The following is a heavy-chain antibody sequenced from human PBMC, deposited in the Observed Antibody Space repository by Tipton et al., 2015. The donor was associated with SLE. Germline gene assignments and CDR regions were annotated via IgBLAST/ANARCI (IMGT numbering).Heavy chain of an antibody. Sequence: TLSLTCTVSGGSISSSSYYWAWIRRPPGKGLEWVGSGYYSGNTYYNPSLKSRVTISVDMSKNQFSLRLTSVTAADTAVYYCARTLGAIAHTVYDAFDIWGQGKMVTVSS. J-gene: IGHJ3*02. CDR2: GYYSGNT. V-gene: IGHV4-39*07. CDR3: ARTLGAIAHTVYDAFDI. D-gene: IGHD1-26*01. CDR1: GGSISSSSYY.